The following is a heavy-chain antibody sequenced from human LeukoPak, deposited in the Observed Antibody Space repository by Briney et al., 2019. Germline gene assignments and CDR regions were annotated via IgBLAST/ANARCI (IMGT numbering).Heavy chain of an antibody. CDR1: GFTFSTYA. V-gene: IGHV3-23*01. CDR2: VRGSGTDT. CDR3: AKTSRRDSAYDSPFDY. J-gene: IGHJ4*02. Sequence: PGGSLRLSCAASGFTFSTYAMTWVRQAPGKGLEWVSAVRGSGTDTYYADSVKGRFTISRDNSKNMLYLQMNSLRAEDTAIYYCAKTSRRDSAYDSPFDYWGQGTLVTVSS. D-gene: IGHD5-12*01.